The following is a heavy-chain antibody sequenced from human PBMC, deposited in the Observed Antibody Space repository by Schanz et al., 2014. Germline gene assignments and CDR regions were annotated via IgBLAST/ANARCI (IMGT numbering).Heavy chain of an antibody. J-gene: IGHJ6*02. V-gene: IGHV1-46*01. D-gene: IGHD4-17*01. CDR3: ARNYGGHSEESDRYGMDV. CDR1: GYTFTGYY. CDR2: INPRGGST. Sequence: QVQLVQSGAEVKKPGASVKVSCKASGYTFTGYYIHWVRQAPGQGLEWMGIINPRGGSTTYAQKFQGRVTMTSDTSTSTVYMELSSLRSEDTAVYYCARNYGGHSEESDRYGMDVWGQGTTVTVSS.